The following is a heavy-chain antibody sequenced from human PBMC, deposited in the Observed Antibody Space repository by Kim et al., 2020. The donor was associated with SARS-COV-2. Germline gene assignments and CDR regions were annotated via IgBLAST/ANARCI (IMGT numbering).Heavy chain of an antibody. J-gene: IGHJ5*02. CDR3: AKDHYGTVSGFYPFDP. V-gene: IGHV3-23*01. CDR2: TSGSGYCK. D-gene: IGHD3-3*01. Sequence: GGSLRLSCEATGRSVGTFGTFAGYDMAWVRRAPGQGLEWVASTSGSGYCKYYAESGKGRFTISRDNSKNILYMHMSSLRGEDTANYFCAKDHYGTVSGFYPFDPWGQGTPVTVSS. CDR1: GRSVGTFGTFAGYD.